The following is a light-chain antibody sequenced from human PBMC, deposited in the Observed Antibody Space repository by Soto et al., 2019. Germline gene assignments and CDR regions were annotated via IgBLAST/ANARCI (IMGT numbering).Light chain of an antibody. CDR3: QQYGTSPLT. J-gene: IGKJ3*01. V-gene: IGKV3-20*01. Sequence: EIVLTQSPGTLSLSPGERVTLSCRASQSVGSTYLAWYQQKPGQAPKLLIYGVSSRATGIPDRFSGSGSGTDFTLTISRLEPEDFAVYSCQQYGTSPLTFGPGTKVDI. CDR1: QSVGSTY. CDR2: GVS.